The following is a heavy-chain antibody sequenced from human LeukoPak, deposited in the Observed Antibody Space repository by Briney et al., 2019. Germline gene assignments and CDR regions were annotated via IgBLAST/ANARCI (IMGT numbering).Heavy chain of an antibody. J-gene: IGHJ3*02. Sequence: PGGSLRLSCAASGFTFSSYAMSGVRQAPGKGLEWVSASSGSGGSTYYADSVKGRFTISRDNSKNTLYLQMNSLRAEDTAVYYCAKDFGRYCSGGSCFPPDAFDIWGQGTMVTVSS. V-gene: IGHV3-23*01. D-gene: IGHD2-15*01. CDR1: GFTFSSYA. CDR2: SSGSGGST. CDR3: AKDFGRYCSGGSCFPPDAFDI.